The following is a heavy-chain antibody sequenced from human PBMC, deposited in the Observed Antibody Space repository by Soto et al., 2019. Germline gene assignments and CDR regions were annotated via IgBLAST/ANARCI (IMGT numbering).Heavy chain of an antibody. J-gene: IGHJ4*02. D-gene: IGHD6-6*01. CDR2: FDPEDGET. CDR1: GYTLTELS. CDR3: ATWYSSSSAYFDY. Sequence: GASVKVSCKVSGYTLTELSMHWVRQAPGKGLEWMGGFDPEDGETIYAQKFQGRVTMTEDTSTDTAYMELSSLRSEDTAVYYCATWYSSSSAYFDYSGQGTLFTVSS. V-gene: IGHV1-24*01.